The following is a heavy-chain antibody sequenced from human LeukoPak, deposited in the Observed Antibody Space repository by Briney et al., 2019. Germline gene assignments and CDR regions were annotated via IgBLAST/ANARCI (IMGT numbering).Heavy chain of an antibody. Sequence: SVKVSCKASGGTFSSYAISWVRQAPGQGLEWMGGIIPIFGTANYAQKFQGRVTITADESTSTAYMELSSLRSEDTAVYYCARAYGDHTPYYYGMDVWGQGTTVTVSS. CDR1: GGTFSSYA. J-gene: IGHJ6*02. D-gene: IGHD4-17*01. CDR3: ARAYGDHTPYYYGMDV. V-gene: IGHV1-69*13. CDR2: IIPIFGTA.